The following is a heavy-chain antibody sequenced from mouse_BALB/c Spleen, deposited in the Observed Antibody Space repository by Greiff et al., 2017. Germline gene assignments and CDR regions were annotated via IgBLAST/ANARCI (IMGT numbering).Heavy chain of an antibody. CDR2: ISYDGSN. V-gene: IGHV3-6*02. Sequence: EVQLMESGPDLVKPSQSLSLTCTVTGYSITSGYYWNWIRQFPGNKLEWMGYISYDGSNNYNPSLKNRISITRDTSKNQFFLKLNSVTTEDTATYYCARDLDYWGQGTTLTVSS. CDR3: ARDLDY. J-gene: IGHJ2*01. CDR1: GYSITSGYY.